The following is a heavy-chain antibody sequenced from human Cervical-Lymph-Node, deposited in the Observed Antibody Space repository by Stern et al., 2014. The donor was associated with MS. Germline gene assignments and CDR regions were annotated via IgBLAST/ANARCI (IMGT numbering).Heavy chain of an antibody. V-gene: IGHV4-61*02. CDR2: IHDSGST. Sequence: QVQLVQSGPGLVKPSQTLSLTCTVSGGSISSSGYYWSWIRQPADKGLEWIGRIHDSGSTYYNPSIKSRVTISMDTAKNQFSLKLTSVTAADTAVYYCATTRWDLFTWNWFDPWGQGTLVTVSS. CDR1: GGSISSSGYY. CDR3: ATTRWDLFTWNWFDP. J-gene: IGHJ5*02. D-gene: IGHD1-26*01.